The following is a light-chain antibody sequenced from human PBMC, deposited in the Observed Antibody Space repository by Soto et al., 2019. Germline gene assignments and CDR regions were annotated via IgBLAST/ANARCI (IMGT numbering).Light chain of an antibody. Sequence: SVMTQSQDSLAVYLGERATIRCKSSQSVLYSSNNKNYLAWYQQKPGQPPKLLIYWASTRDSGVPRRISGSGSGKDFTPTPSSSLAQDGAVSYCRQYRCTPRTFGQGTGVDIK. J-gene: IGKJ1*01. CDR3: RQYRCTPRT. CDR1: QSVLYSSNNKNY. CDR2: WAS. V-gene: IGKV4-1*01.